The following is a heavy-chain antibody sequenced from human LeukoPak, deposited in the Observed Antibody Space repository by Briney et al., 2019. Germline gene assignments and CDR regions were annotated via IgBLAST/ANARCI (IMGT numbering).Heavy chain of an antibody. Sequence: PRASVKVSCKASGGTFSSYAISWVRQAPGQGLEWMGGIIPIFGTANYAQKFQGRVTITADESTSTAYMELSSLRSEDTAVYYCARYCTNGVCYRWGNYYGMDVWGQGTTVTVSS. CDR3: ARYCTNGVCYRWGNYYGMDV. CDR1: GGTFSSYA. D-gene: IGHD2-8*01. V-gene: IGHV1-69*13. J-gene: IGHJ6*02. CDR2: IIPIFGTA.